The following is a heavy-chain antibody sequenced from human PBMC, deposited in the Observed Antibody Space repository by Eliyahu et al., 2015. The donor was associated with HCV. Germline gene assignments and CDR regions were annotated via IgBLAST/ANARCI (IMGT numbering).Heavy chain of an antibody. CDR3: ARGYTGSCIDK. J-gene: IGHJ4*02. CDR2: ISYDENNE. D-gene: IGHD1-26*01. V-gene: IGHV3-30*04. CDR1: GFTFSNHP. Sequence: QVQLVESGGGVVQPGGSLXLXCAASGFTFSNHPMHXPRQPPGEGLGWVALISYDENNEYYLDSVKGRFTISRDNLKNMVYLQMNSLRAEDTAIYYCARGYTGSCIDKWGQGTLVTVSS.